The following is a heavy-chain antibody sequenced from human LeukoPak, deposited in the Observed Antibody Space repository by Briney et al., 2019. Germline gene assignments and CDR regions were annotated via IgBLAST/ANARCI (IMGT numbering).Heavy chain of an antibody. CDR2: IYASGST. V-gene: IGHV4-4*07. CDR3: ARRKPGYSSGWYMGNFDY. D-gene: IGHD6-19*01. Sequence: SETLSLTCTVSGGSISSYYWSWIRQPAGKGLEWIGRIYASGSTNYNPSLKSRVTISVDTSKNQFSLKLSSVTAADTAVYYCARRKPGYSSGWYMGNFDYWGQGTLVTVSS. J-gene: IGHJ4*02. CDR1: GGSISSYY.